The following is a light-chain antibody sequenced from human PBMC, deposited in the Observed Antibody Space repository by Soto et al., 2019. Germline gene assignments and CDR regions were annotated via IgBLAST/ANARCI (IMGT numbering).Light chain of an antibody. V-gene: IGKV3-20*01. CDR3: QQYGSSSIT. CDR2: GAS. J-gene: IGKJ5*01. CDR1: QSVSSSY. Sequence: EIVLTQSPGTLSLSPLERATLXCRASQSVSSSYLGWYQQKPGQAPRLLIYGASSRATGIPDRFSGSGSGTDFTLTISRVEAEDFAVYYCQQYGSSSITFGQGTRLEI.